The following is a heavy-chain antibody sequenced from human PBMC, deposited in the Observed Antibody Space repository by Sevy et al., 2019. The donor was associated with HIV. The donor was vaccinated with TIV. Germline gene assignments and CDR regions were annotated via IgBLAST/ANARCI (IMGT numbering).Heavy chain of an antibody. J-gene: IGHJ4*02. CDR1: GGSFSGYY. Sequence: SENLSLTCAVYGGSFSGYYWSWIRQPPGKGLEWIGEINHSGSTNYNPSLKSRVTISVDTSKNQFSLKLSSVTAADTAVYYCVRVECSAGSCSRPLTARKQVYYFDYWGQGTMVTVSS. V-gene: IGHV4-34*01. D-gene: IGHD2-15*01. CDR3: VRVECSAGSCSRPLTARKQVYYFDY. CDR2: INHSGST.